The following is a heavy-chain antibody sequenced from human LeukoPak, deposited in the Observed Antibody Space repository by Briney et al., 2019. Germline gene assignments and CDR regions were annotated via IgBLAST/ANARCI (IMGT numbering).Heavy chain of an antibody. D-gene: IGHD5-24*01. V-gene: IGHV3-23*01. CDR3: ARDRWLQLSLDDRAMQFDY. Sequence: PGGSLRLSCAASGFTFSSYAMSWVRQAPGKGLEWVSGISDSGDRTQYADSVKGRFTISRDNSKNTLYLQMNSLRAEDTAVYYCARDRWLQLSLDDRAMQFDYWGQGTLVTVSS. J-gene: IGHJ4*02. CDR1: GFTFSSYA. CDR2: ISDSGDRT.